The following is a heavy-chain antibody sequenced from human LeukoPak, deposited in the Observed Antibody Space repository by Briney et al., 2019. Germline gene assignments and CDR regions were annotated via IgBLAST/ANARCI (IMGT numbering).Heavy chain of an antibody. Sequence: EGSLRLSCAASGFTFSSYAMSWVRQAPGKGLEWVSAISGSGGSTYYADSVKGRFTISRDNSKNTLYLQMNSLRAEDTAVYYCAKVGVASIAARYWGQGTLVTVSS. V-gene: IGHV3-23*01. CDR3: AKVGVASIAARY. CDR2: ISGSGGST. D-gene: IGHD6-6*01. J-gene: IGHJ4*02. CDR1: GFTFSSYA.